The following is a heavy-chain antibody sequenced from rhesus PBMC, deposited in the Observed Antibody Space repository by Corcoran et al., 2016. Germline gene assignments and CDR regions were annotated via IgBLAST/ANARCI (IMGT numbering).Heavy chain of an antibody. V-gene: IGHV4-80*01. CDR1: GGSLGGYW. Sequence: QVQLQESGPGLVKPSETLFLTCAVYGGSLGGYWWNWIRQSPGKGLEGVGEINVYTGTTNYNPSLQGRVTISQDVSRKQFSLKLTSVTAADTAVYYCASPVRYRFDVWGPGVLVSVSS. CDR3: ASPVRYRFDV. J-gene: IGHJ5-1*01. CDR2: INVYTGTT.